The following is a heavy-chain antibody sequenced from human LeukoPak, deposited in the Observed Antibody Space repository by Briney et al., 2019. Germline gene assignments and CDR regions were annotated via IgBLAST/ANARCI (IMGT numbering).Heavy chain of an antibody. J-gene: IGHJ4*02. V-gene: IGHV1-2*02. CDR3: ATQRGSYLWGTDFDY. Sequence: ASVKVSCKASGYTFTGYYMHWVRQAPGQGLEWMGWINPNSGDTKYAQKSQGRVTMTRDTSISTAYMELSRLRSDDTAVYYCATQRGSYLWGTDFDYWGQGTLVTVSS. D-gene: IGHD3-16*01. CDR1: GYTFTGYY. CDR2: INPNSGDT.